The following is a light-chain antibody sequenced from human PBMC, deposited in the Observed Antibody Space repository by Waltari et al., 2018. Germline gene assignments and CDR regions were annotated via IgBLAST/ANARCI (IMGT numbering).Light chain of an antibody. CDR1: QGIGSS. CDR2: AGS. V-gene: IGKV1-12*01. J-gene: IGKJ3*01. Sequence: TCRASQGIGSSLALYQQRPGKVPYLLIYAGSTLQNEVPSRFSGSGSGTEFTLTISSLQPEDSATYYCQHAKSFPLTFGPGTKVAIK. CDR3: QHAKSFPLT.